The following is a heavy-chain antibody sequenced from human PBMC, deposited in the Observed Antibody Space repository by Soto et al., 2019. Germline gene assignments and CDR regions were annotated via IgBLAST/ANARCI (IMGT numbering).Heavy chain of an antibody. CDR2: IFNTGST. CDR3: ARVTHSRWAYFFVS. V-gene: IGHV4-59*01. Sequence: QVQLQESDPRLVKPSETLSLTCTVSGGSISDFHCSWIRQSPGKGLEWIGYIFNTGSTNYNPSLKSRVTISVDRSKNQFSLKLTSVTAADTAVYYCARVTHSRWAYFFVSWGQGTLVTVSA. CDR1: GGSISDFH. D-gene: IGHD6-19*01. J-gene: IGHJ4*02.